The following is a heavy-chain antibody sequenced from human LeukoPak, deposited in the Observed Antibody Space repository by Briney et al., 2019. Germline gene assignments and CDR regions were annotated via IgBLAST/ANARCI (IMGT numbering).Heavy chain of an antibody. CDR2: IYHSGST. D-gene: IGHD4-17*01. J-gene: IGHJ5*02. CDR3: ARSNDYGDYNWFDP. CDR1: GYSISSGYY. Sequence: SETLSLTCAVSGYSISSGYYWGWIRQPPGKGLEWIGSIYHSGSTYYKPSLKSRVTISVDTSKNQFSLKLSSVTAADTAVYYCARSNDYGDYNWFDPWGQGTLVTVSS. V-gene: IGHV4-38-2*01.